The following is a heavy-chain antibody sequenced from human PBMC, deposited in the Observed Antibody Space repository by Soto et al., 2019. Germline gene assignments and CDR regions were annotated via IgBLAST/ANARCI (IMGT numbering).Heavy chain of an antibody. D-gene: IGHD5-18*01. CDR1: GYSISSSNW. CDR2: IYYSGTT. CDR3: ARGVPYSYGYVSWFDP. V-gene: IGHV4-28*03. Sequence: PSDTLSLTCAVSGYSISSSNWWGWIRQPPGKGLEWIGYIYYSGTTYYNPSLKSRVTMSVDTSKNQFSLKLTSVTAVDTAVYYCARGVPYSYGYVSWFDPWGQGTLVTVSS. J-gene: IGHJ5*02.